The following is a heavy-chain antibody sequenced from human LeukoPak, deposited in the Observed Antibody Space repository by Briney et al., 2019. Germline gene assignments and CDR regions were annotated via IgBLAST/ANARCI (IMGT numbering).Heavy chain of an antibody. CDR1: GFTFTSNA. CDR2: ISGSGGST. V-gene: IGHV3-23*01. CDR3: AKNRGNYLAPIYDY. J-gene: IGHJ4*02. Sequence: PGGSLRLSCAASGFTFTSNAMSWVRQAPGKGLEWVSSISGSGGSTYYADSVKGRFTISRDISKNTLYLQMNSLRAEDTAVYYCAKNRGNYLAPIYDYWGQGTLVTVSS. D-gene: IGHD1-26*01.